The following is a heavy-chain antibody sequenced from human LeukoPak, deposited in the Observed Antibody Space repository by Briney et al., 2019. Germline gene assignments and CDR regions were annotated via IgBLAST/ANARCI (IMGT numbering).Heavy chain of an antibody. J-gene: IGHJ3*01. CDR3: AKVRYESGGYYGDAFDV. D-gene: IGHD3-22*01. V-gene: IGHV3-23*01. CDR1: GFTFSNYA. CDR2: ISGSGIST. Sequence: GRSLRLSCAASGFTFSNYAMSWVRRAPGEGLEWVSAISGSGISTYYADSVKGRFTISRDKSKNTLHLQMNSLRVEDTAVYYCAKVRYESGGYYGDAFDVWGQGTMVTVSS.